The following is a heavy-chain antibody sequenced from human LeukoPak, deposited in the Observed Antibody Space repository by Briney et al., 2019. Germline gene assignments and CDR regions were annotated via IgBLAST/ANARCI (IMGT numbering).Heavy chain of an antibody. CDR1: GGSISSSSYY. D-gene: IGHD3-3*01. CDR3: ARHRGFWSGYIDY. J-gene: IGHJ4*02. Sequence: SETLSLTCTVSGGSISSSSYYWGWIRQPPGKGLEWIGSIYYSGSTYYNPSLKSRVTISVDTSKNQFSLKLSSVTAADTAAYYCARHRGFWSGYIDYWGQGTLVTVSS. V-gene: IGHV4-39*01. CDR2: IYYSGST.